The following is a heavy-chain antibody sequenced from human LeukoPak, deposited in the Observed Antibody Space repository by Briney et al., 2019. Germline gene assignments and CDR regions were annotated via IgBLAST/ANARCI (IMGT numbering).Heavy chain of an antibody. V-gene: IGHV3-23*01. Sequence: GGSLRLSCAASGFTFSSYAMSWVRQAPGKGLEWVSAISGSGGSTYYADSVKGRFTISRVNSKNTLYLQMNSLRAEDTAVYYCAKDALDYDFWSGLDYFDYWGQGTLVTVSS. CDR3: AKDALDYDFWSGLDYFDY. D-gene: IGHD3-3*01. CDR2: ISGSGGST. CDR1: GFTFSSYA. J-gene: IGHJ4*02.